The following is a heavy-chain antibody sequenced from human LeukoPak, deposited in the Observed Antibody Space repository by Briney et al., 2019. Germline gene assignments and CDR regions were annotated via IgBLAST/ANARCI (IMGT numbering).Heavy chain of an antibody. CDR2: INWNGGST. V-gene: IGHV3-20*01. CDR3: ARDVRGYSYGYWYFDL. D-gene: IGHD5-18*01. CDR1: GSTFDDYG. Sequence: GGSLRLSCAASGSTFDDYGMSWVRQAPGKGREWVSGINWNGGSTGYADSVKGRFTISRDNAKNSLYLQMNSLRAEDTALYHCARDVRGYSYGYWYFDLWGRGTLVTVPS. J-gene: IGHJ2*01.